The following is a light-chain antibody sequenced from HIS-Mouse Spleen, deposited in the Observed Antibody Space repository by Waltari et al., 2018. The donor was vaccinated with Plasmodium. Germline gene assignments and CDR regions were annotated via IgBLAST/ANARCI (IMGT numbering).Light chain of an antibody. CDR3: QQNYNTWT. CDR2: AAS. V-gene: IGKV1-39*01. Sequence: DIQMTQSPSSLSASVGDRVTITCRESQRISSYLNWYQQKPGKAPKLLIYAASSLQSGVPSRFSGSGSGTDFTLTISSLQPEDFATYYCQQNYNTWTFGQGTKVEIK. CDR1: QRISSY. J-gene: IGKJ1*01.